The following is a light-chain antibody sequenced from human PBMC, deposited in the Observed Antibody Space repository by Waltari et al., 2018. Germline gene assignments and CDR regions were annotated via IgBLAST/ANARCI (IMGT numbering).Light chain of an antibody. J-gene: IGKJ3*01. CDR3: QQVNSYPVT. V-gene: IGKV1-9*01. Sequence: DIQLTQSPSFVSASVGDGVTITCRASQDISTYVAWYQQKPGKAPSLLIFAASTLQSGVPSRFSGSGSGTEFTLTISSLHPEDFATYYCQQVNSYPVTFGPGTKVDIK. CDR1: QDISTY. CDR2: AAS.